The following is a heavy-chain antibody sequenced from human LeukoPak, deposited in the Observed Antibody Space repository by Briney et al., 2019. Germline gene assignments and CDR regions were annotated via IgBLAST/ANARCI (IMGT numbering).Heavy chain of an antibody. Sequence: KPSETLSLTCAVYGGSFSGYYWSWIRQPPGKGLEWIGEIYHSGSTNYNPSLKSRVTISVDKSKNQFSLKLSSVTAADTAVYYCASIGGGNFPDYWGQGTLVTVSS. CDR3: ASIGGGNFPDY. J-gene: IGHJ4*02. CDR2: IYHSGST. V-gene: IGHV4-34*01. CDR1: GGSFSGYY. D-gene: IGHD4-23*01.